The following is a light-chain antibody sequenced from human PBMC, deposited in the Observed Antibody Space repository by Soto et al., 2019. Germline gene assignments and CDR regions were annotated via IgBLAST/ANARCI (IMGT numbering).Light chain of an antibody. J-gene: IGKJ1*01. CDR2: EVS. V-gene: IGKV2D-29*01. Sequence: DIVMTQTPLSLSVTPGQPASISCKSSQSLLFSDGKTYLYWYLQKSGQPPHLLIYEVSKRFSGVPDRFSASGSGTDFTLEISRVEAEDFAVYYCQQYNDWHQAFGHGTKVDI. CDR3: QQYNDWHQA. CDR1: QSLLFSDGKTY.